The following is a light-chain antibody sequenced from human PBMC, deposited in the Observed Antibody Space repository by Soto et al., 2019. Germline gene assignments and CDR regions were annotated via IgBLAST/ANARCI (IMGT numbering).Light chain of an antibody. V-gene: IGKV1-5*01. CDR1: QSISSW. CDR2: DAS. J-gene: IGKJ1*01. CDR3: QQYNSYPVT. Sequence: DIQMTQSPSTLSASVGDRVTITCRASQSISSWLAWYQQKPGKAPKLLIYDASRLESGVPSRFSGSGSGTEFTLTISSLQPDDFATDDCQQYNSYPVTCGQGTKVEIK.